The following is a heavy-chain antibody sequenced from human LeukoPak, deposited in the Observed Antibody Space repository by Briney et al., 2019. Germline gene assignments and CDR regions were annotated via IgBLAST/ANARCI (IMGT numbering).Heavy chain of an antibody. CDR3: ARDRYSGYDYYFDY. D-gene: IGHD5-12*01. CDR1: GYTFTSYG. CDR2: ISAYNGNT. V-gene: IGHV1-18*01. J-gene: IGHJ4*02. Sequence: GASVKVPCKASGYTFTSYGISWVRQAPGQGLEWMGWISAYNGNTNYAQKLQGRVTMTTDTSTSTAYMELRSLRSDDTAVYYCARDRYSGYDYYFDYWGQGTLVTVSS.